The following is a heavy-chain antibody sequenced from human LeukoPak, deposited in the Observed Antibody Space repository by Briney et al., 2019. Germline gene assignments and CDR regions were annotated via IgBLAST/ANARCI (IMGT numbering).Heavy chain of an antibody. J-gene: IGHJ5*02. V-gene: IGHV1-69*06. D-gene: IGHD3-22*01. CDR1: GGTFSSYA. Sequence: SVKVSCKASGGTFSSYAISWVRQAPGQGLEWMGGISPIFGTANYAQKFQGRVTITADKSTSTVYMELSGLRSEDTAVYYCARRYYDSGLGNWFDPWGQGTLVTVSS. CDR2: ISPIFGTA. CDR3: ARRYYDSGLGNWFDP.